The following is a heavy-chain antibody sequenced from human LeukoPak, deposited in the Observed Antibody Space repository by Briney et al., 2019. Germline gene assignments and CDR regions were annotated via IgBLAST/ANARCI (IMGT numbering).Heavy chain of an antibody. CDR2: INQDGSEK. CDR1: GFNFNTKW. Sequence: GGSLRLSCATSGFNFNTKWMTWVRQAPGKGLEWVANINQDGSEKYHGDSVKGRFIISRDNAKRSLFLEMSSLRAEDTAVYYCADPPSDFWAQGTLVAVSS. V-gene: IGHV3-7*01. J-gene: IGHJ4*02. CDR3: ADPPSDF.